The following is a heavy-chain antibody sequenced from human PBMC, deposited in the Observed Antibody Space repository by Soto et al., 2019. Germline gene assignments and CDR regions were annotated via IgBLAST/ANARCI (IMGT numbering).Heavy chain of an antibody. CDR1: GFNFSNAW. Sequence: QLVESGGGFVKPGMSLRLTCEASGFNFSNAWMTWVRQASGKGLERVGLIRSQGDGGAADYAAPVRGRFTISRDDPENRVVLHMDNLQHEYTAVYYCITAPLRWGQGTLVTVSS. CDR3: ITAPLR. J-gene: IGHJ4*02. V-gene: IGHV3-15*01. CDR2: IRSQGDGGAA.